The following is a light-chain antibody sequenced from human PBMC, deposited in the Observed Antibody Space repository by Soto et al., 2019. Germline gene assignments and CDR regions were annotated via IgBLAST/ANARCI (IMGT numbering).Light chain of an antibody. V-gene: IGKV3-15*01. CDR1: QSVSTR. J-gene: IGKJ4*01. Sequence: EIVMTQSPATLSVSPEERVTLSCRASQSVSTRLAWYQHKPGQSPRLLISGATTGATGIPPRFSASGSGTDFTLTVNSLQSEDIAVYYCQQYHNWPVTFGGGTKVEIK. CDR2: GAT. CDR3: QQYHNWPVT.